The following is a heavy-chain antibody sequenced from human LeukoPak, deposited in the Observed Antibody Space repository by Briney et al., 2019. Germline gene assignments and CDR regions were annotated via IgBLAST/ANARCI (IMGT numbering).Heavy chain of an antibody. CDR3: ARLYCSGGSCSSSFDY. J-gene: IGHJ4*02. V-gene: IGHV3-7*04. CDR1: GFTFSNYW. D-gene: IGHD2-15*01. CDR2: INQDGTGK. Sequence: GGSLRLSCTASGFTFSNYWMSWVRQAPGKGLEWVANINQDGTGKYYVDSVKGRFTISGDNAKNSLYLQMNSLRAEDTAVYYCARLYCSGGSCSSSFDYWGQGTLVTVSS.